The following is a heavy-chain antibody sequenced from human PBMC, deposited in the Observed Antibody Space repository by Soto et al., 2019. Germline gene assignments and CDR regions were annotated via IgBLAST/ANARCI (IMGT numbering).Heavy chain of an antibody. D-gene: IGHD5-18*01. CDR1: GGSFTYT. J-gene: IGHJ6*02. CDR3: ARLHSHGTYGMDV. CDR2: IIPIFGTT. Sequence: QMHLVQSGAEVKTPGSSVKVSCKASGGSFTYTLSWVRQAPGQGLEWMGGIIPIFGTTNYAQKFQDRVTITADESTKTAYMELNTLTSEDTAVYYCARLHSHGTYGMDVWGQGTTVTVSS. V-gene: IGHV1-69*01.